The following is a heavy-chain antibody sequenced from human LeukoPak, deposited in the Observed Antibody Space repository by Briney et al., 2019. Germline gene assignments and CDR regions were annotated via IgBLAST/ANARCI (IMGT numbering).Heavy chain of an antibody. CDR1: GDSVSSPNYY. D-gene: IGHD6-13*01. J-gene: IGHJ4*02. Sequence: SETLSLTCTVSGDSVSSPNYYWGWIRQPPGKGLEWIGTIYYSGSTYYNPSLKSRVTISVDTSKNQFSLKLSSVTAADTAVYYCARRSSSENFFDSWGREPWSPSPQ. CDR2: IYYSGST. V-gene: IGHV4-39*01. CDR3: ARRSSSENFFDS.